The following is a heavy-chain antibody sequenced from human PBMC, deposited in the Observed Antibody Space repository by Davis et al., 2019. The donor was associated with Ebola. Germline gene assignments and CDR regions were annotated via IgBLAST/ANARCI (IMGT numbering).Heavy chain of an antibody. Sequence: GESLKISCAASGFTFSNAWMNWVRQAPGKGLEWVGRIKSKTDGGTTDYAAPVKGRFTISRDDSKNTLYLQMNSLKTEDTAVYYCTRSYYDFWSGYLTPLYYYYGMDVWGQGTTVTVSS. CDR3: TRSYYDFWSGYLTPLYYYYGMDV. J-gene: IGHJ6*02. D-gene: IGHD3-3*01. CDR1: GFTFSNAW. V-gene: IGHV3-15*07. CDR2: IKSKTDGGTT.